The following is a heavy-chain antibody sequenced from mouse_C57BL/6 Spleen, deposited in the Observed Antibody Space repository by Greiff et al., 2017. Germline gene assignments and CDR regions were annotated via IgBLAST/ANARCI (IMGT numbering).Heavy chain of an antibody. Sequence: QVQLKESGAELARPGASVKLSCKASGYTFTSYGISWVKQRTGQGLEWIGEIYPRSGNTYYNEKFKGKATLTADKSSSTAYMELRSLTSEDSAVYFCARWGYGSYDFDYWGQGTTLTVSS. CDR3: ARWGYGSYDFDY. CDR1: GYTFTSYG. D-gene: IGHD1-1*01. J-gene: IGHJ2*01. V-gene: IGHV1-81*01. CDR2: IYPRSGNT.